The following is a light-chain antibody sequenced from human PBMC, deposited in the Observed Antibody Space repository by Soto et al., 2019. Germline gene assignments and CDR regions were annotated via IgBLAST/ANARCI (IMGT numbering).Light chain of an antibody. V-gene: IGLV1-44*01. J-gene: IGLJ2*01. CDR1: SSNIGSNT. CDR2: SNN. CDR3: AAWDDSLNGPV. Sequence: QPVLTQPPSASGTPGQRGTISCSGSSSNIGSNTVNWYQQLPGTAPKLLIYSNNQRPSGVPDRFSGSKSGTSASLAISGLQSEDEADYYCAAWDDSLNGPVFGGGTKLTVL.